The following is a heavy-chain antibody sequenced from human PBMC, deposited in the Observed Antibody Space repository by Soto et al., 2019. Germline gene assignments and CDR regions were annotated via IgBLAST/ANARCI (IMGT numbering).Heavy chain of an antibody. CDR1: GDTDTNYV. D-gene: IGHD3-16*02. Sequence: QVQLVQSGAEVKKPGSSVKVSCKASGDTDTNYVISWVRQAPGQGLEWMGGIFPEFGTTYSAQKLQDRLTNTADESTSTVYMQLSSLRLDDTAVYYCEAEMTFGKLSVVWGQGTAVTVSS. CDR3: EAEMTFGKLSVV. J-gene: IGHJ6*02. CDR2: IFPEFGTT. V-gene: IGHV1-69*01.